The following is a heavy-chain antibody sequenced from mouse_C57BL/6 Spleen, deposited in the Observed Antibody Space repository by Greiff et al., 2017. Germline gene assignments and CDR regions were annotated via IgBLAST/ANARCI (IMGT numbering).Heavy chain of an antibody. Sequence: EVQLQQSGAELVRPGASVKLSCTASGFHIKDDYMHWVKQRPEQGLEWIGWIDPENGDTEYASKFQGKATITADTSSNTAYLQLSSLTSDDTAVYYCTTASGLDYWGQCATLPVSS. J-gene: IGHJ2*01. CDR1: GFHIKDDY. CDR3: TTASGLDY. CDR2: IDPENGDT. D-gene: IGHD3-2*02. V-gene: IGHV14-4*01.